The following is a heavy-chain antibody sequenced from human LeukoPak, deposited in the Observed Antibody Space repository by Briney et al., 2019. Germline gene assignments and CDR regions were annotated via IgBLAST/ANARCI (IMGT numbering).Heavy chain of an antibody. Sequence: GGSLRLSCAASRFTFSTYGMSWVRQAPGKGLEWVSAISGSGGTTYYADSVKGRFTISRDNSRNTVYLQMNSLRVEDTAVYYCAEAQSYDYVWRGFDPWGQGTLVAVSS. CDR2: ISGSGGTT. V-gene: IGHV3-23*01. D-gene: IGHD3-16*01. CDR1: RFTFSTYG. CDR3: AEAQSYDYVWRGFDP. J-gene: IGHJ5*02.